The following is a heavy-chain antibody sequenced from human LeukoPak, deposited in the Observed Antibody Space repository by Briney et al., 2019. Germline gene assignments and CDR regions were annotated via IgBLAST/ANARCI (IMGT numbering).Heavy chain of an antibody. V-gene: IGHV4-39*01. D-gene: IGHD5-18*01. CDR1: GGSISSSSYY. J-gene: IGHJ4*02. Sequence: PPETLSLTCTVSGGSISSSSYYWGWIRQPPGKGLEWIGSIYYSGSTYYNPSLKSRVTISVDTSKNQFSLKLSSVTAADTAVYYCARRYRGGYSYGFYFDYWGQGTLVTVSS. CDR2: IYYSGST. CDR3: ARRYRGGYSYGFYFDY.